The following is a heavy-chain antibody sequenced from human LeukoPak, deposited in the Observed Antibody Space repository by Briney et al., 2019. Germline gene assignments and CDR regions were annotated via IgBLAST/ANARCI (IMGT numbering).Heavy chain of an antibody. D-gene: IGHD4-17*01. J-gene: IGHJ4*02. Sequence: GGSLRLSCAASGFNVSNNYMRWVRQAPGKGLEWVSSISTSSSYIYYADSVKGRFTISRNNPKNSLYLQMNSLRAEDTAVYYCARNRGDPSYFVYWGQGTLVTVSS. CDR1: GFNVSNNY. CDR2: ISTSSSYI. V-gene: IGHV3-21*01. CDR3: ARNRGDPSYFVY.